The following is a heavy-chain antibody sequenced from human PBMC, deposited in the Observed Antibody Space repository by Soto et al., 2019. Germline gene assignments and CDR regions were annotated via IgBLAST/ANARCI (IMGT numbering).Heavy chain of an antibody. J-gene: IGHJ6*02. D-gene: IGHD4-4*01. CDR2: IIPIFGTA. CDR3: ATHMTTVGYGYVMDV. V-gene: IGHV1-69*12. CDR1: GGTFSSYA. Sequence: QVQLVQSGAEVKKPGSSVTVSCKASGGTFSSYAISWVRQAPGQGLEWMGGIIPIFGTADYAQKFHGRVTINADESTSTAYMELSSLTSEDTAVYYCATHMTTVGYGYVMDVWGQGTTVTVSS.